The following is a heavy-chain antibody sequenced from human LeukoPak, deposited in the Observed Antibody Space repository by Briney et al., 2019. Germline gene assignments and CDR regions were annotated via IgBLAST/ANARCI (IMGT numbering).Heavy chain of an antibody. J-gene: IGHJ4*02. CDR3: AREGGFYRPLDY. CDR2: VHLDGRT. CDR1: GGSISSTNW. Sequence: PSETLSLTCGVSGGSISSTNWWTWIRQPPGKGLEWIGEVHLDGRTNYNPSLESRLTMSVDLSENHISLKLTSVTAADTAVYYCAREGGFYRPLDYTGQGTLVTVSS. V-gene: IGHV4-4*02. D-gene: IGHD3-3*01.